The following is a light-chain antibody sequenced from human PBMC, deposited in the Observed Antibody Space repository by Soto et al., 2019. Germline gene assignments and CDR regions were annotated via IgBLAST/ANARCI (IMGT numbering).Light chain of an antibody. CDR3: CSYAGGYTLV. Sequence: QLVLTQPRSVSGSPGQSVTISCTGTSNDIGGYNYVSWYQQHPGKAPKLMIYDVSKRPSGVPDRFSGSKSGNTASLTISGLQAEDEAYYYCCSYAGGYTLVFGGGTKLTVL. J-gene: IGLJ2*01. CDR2: DVS. V-gene: IGLV2-11*01. CDR1: SNDIGGYNY.